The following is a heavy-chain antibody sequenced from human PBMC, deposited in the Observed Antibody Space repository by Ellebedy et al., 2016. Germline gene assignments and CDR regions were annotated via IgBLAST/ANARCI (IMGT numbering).Heavy chain of an antibody. J-gene: IGHJ4*02. D-gene: IGHD2-2*02. CDR2: ISGSGGST. Sequence: GESLKISCAASGFTFSSYAMSWVRQAPGKGLEWVSAISGSGGSTYYADSVKGRFTISRDNSKNTLYLQMNSLRAEDTAVYYCARDAFEAAIDYWGQGTLVTVSS. V-gene: IGHV3-23*01. CDR1: GFTFSSYA. CDR3: ARDAFEAAIDY.